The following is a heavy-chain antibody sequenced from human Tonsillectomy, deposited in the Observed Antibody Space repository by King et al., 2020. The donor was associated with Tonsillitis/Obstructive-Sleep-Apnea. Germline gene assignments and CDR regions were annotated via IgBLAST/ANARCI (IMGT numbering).Heavy chain of an antibody. CDR2: IHYSGST. Sequence: QLPLQESGPGLVKPSETLSLICTVSGGSIRSYYWSWIRQPPGKGLEWIGYIHYSGSTNYNPSLKSRVNISVDMSKNQFSLKLTSLTAADTAVYFCARDFSPTTSWGQGTLVTVSS. J-gene: IGHJ5*02. V-gene: IGHV4-59*01. D-gene: IGHD5-12*01. CDR3: ARDFSPTTS. CDR1: GGSIRSYY.